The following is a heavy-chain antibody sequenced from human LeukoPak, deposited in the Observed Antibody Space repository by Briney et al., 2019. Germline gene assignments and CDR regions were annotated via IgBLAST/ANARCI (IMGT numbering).Heavy chain of an antibody. CDR3: ATPIRGYCSSPSCPWYFHY. V-gene: IGHV5-51*01. CDR1: GYSFTSYW. Sequence: GGSLKISCKGSGYSFTSYWIGGGRQMPGKGLEWMGSIYPGDSDTRDSACLQGQVTISADKCSSTACLQWSGLQASDTAMYSCATPIRGYCSSPSCPWYFHYWGQGTLVTVSS. J-gene: IGHJ4*02. CDR2: IYPGDSDT. D-gene: IGHD2-2*01.